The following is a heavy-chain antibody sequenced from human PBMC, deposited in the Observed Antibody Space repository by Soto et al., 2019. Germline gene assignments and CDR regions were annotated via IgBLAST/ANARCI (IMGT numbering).Heavy chain of an antibody. CDR3: AGSIYSYGAIDY. D-gene: IGHD5-18*01. Sequence: GGSLRLSCAASGFTFSSHWMHWVRQTPGKGLVWVSRINSDGSSTTYADSVKGRFTISRDNAKNTLYLQMNSLRGEDTAVYYCAGSIYSYGAIDYWGQGTLVTVSS. J-gene: IGHJ4*02. CDR2: INSDGSST. V-gene: IGHV3-74*01. CDR1: GFTFSSHW.